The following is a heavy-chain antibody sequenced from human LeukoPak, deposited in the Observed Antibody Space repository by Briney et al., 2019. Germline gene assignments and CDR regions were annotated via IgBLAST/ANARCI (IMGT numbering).Heavy chain of an antibody. J-gene: IGHJ3*02. V-gene: IGHV4-59*01. CDR3: ARGPYSYDSSGAFDI. D-gene: IGHD3-22*01. CDR1: GGSISTYQ. Sequence: SETLSLTCTVSGGSISTYQWSWIRQPPGQGLEWIGYIYNSGSTNYNPSLKGRVTMSLDTSKNQFSLKLSSVTAADTAVYFCARGPYSYDSSGAFDIWGQGTMVTVSS. CDR2: IYNSGST.